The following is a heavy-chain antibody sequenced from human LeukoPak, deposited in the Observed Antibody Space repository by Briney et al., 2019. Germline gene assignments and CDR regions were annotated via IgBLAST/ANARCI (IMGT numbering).Heavy chain of an antibody. J-gene: IGHJ4*02. V-gene: IGHV4-59*08. CDR2: IYYSGST. D-gene: IGHD5-12*01. Sequence: SETLSLTCTVSGGSISSHYWSWIRQPPGKGLEWIGHIYYSGSTNFTPFLKSRVTISVDTSKNQFSLKLSSVTAADTAVYYCARQGYSGYDFDYWGQGTLVTVSS. CDR1: GGSISSHY. CDR3: ARQGYSGYDFDY.